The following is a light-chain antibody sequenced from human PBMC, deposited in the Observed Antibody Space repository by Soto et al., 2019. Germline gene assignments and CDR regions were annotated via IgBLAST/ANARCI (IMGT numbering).Light chain of an antibody. J-gene: IGKJ4*01. CDR2: SVS. Sequence: DIQMTQSPDSLSASVGDRVTITCRASQSISTYLHWYQQKPGKAPKLLVHSVSNLQSGVPSRFTGSGSGTDFTLTISSLQPEDFATYYCQQADSFPLSFGGGTKVEI. V-gene: IGKV1-39*01. CDR1: QSISTY. CDR3: QQADSFPLS.